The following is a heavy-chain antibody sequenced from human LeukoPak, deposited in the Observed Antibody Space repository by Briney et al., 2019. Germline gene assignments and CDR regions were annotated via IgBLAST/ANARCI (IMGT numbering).Heavy chain of an antibody. J-gene: IGHJ4*02. CDR3: ARGYYDSSGYWLSYFDY. CDR2: ISYSGST. Sequence: SETLSLTCTVSGGSISSYYWSWIRQPPGKGLEWIGYISYSGSTNYSPSLKSRVTISVDTSKNQFSLRLSSVTAADTAVYYCARGYYDSSGYWLSYFDYWGQGTLVTVSS. V-gene: IGHV4-59*01. CDR1: GGSISSYY. D-gene: IGHD3-22*01.